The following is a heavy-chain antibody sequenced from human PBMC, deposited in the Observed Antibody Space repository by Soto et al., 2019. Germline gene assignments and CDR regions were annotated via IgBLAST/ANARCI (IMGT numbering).Heavy chain of an antibody. V-gene: IGHV1-69*01. Sequence: QVQLVQSGAEVKKPGSSVKVSCKASGGTFSSYAISWVRQAPGQGLEWMGGIIPIFGTANYAQKFQGRVTITADESTSTAYMELSSLRSEDTAVYYCARDLSSSRYAPHYYYYGMDVWGQGTTVTVSS. CDR1: GGTFSSYA. J-gene: IGHJ6*02. CDR3: ARDLSSSRYAPHYYYYGMDV. D-gene: IGHD6-13*01. CDR2: IIPIFGTA.